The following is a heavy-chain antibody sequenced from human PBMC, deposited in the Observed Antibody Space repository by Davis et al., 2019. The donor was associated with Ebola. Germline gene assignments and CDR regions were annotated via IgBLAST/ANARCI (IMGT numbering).Heavy chain of an antibody. D-gene: IGHD4-17*01. CDR3: TSTVSPEFADY. Sequence: GESLKISCAASRFTFSGSAMHWVRQASGKGLEWVGRIRSKANSYATAYAASVKGRFTISRDDSKNTAYLQMNSLKTEDTAVYYCTSTVSPEFADYWGQGTLVTVSS. J-gene: IGHJ4*02. V-gene: IGHV3-73*01. CDR2: IRSKANSYAT. CDR1: RFTFSGSA.